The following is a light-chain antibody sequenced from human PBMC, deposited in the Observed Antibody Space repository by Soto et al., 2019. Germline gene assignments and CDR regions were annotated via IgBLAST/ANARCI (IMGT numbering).Light chain of an antibody. Sequence: QSVLTQPASVSGSPGQSITISCTGTSSDVGGYNYVSWYQQHPGKAPKLMIYEVSNRPSAVSNRFAGSKSGNTASLTISGLQAEDEADYYCSSYTSSSTLVFGGGTKLTVL. CDR3: SSYTSSSTLV. V-gene: IGLV2-14*01. CDR1: SSDVGGYNY. J-gene: IGLJ2*01. CDR2: EVS.